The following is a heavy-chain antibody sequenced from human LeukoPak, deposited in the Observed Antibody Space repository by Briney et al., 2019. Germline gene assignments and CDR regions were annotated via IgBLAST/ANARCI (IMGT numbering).Heavy chain of an antibody. D-gene: IGHD6-19*01. Sequence: PGGSLRLSCAASGFTFSSYGMNWVRQAPGKGLEWVSSISSSSYIYYADSVKGRFTISIDNAKNSLYLQMNRLRAEDTAVYYCASFSSGWEDYWGQGTLVTVSS. CDR2: ISSSSYI. V-gene: IGHV3-21*01. CDR3: ASFSSGWEDY. J-gene: IGHJ4*02. CDR1: GFTFSSYG.